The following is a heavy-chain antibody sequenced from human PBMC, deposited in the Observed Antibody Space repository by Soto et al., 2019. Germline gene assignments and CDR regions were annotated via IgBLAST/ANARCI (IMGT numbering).Heavy chain of an antibody. CDR2: VHSSGGT. CDR3: ASLSY. CDR1: GGSIKNGDYF. J-gene: IGHJ4*02. Sequence: PSETLSLTCSVSGGSIKNGDYFWGWIRQPPGKGLEWIGSVHSSGGTYSNPSLKSRVTISVDTSKNQFSLKLSSVTAADTAMYYCASLSYWGQGTLVTVSS. V-gene: IGHV4-39*07.